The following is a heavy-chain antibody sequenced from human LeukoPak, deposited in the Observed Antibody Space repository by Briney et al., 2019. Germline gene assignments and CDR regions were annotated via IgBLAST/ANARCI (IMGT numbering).Heavy chain of an antibody. CDR2: IYSGGST. Sequence: GGSLRLSCAASGFTVSSNYMSWVRQAPGKGLEWVSVIYSGGSTYYADSVKGRFTISRDNSKNTLYLQMNSLRAEDTAVYYCAKGKGYSYGNAIDYWGQGTLVTVSS. V-gene: IGHV3-53*01. CDR1: GFTVSSNY. CDR3: AKGKGYSYGNAIDY. D-gene: IGHD5-18*01. J-gene: IGHJ4*02.